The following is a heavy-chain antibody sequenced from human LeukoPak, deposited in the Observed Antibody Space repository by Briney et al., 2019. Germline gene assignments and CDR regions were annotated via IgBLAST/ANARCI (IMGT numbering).Heavy chain of an antibody. V-gene: IGHV4-34*01. CDR1: GGSFSGYY. D-gene: IGHD3-3*01. Sequence: TSETLSLTCAVYGGSFSGYYWSWIRQPPGKGLEWIGETNHSGSTNYNPSLKSRVTISVDTSKNQFSLKLSPVTAADTAVYYCARGLTHYDFWSGYSPGNWFDPWGQGTLVTVSS. J-gene: IGHJ5*02. CDR3: ARGLTHYDFWSGYSPGNWFDP. CDR2: TNHSGST.